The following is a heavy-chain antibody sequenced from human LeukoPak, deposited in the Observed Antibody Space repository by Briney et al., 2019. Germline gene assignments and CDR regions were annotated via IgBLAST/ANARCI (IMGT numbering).Heavy chain of an antibody. CDR1: GFIFNNNA. Sequence: GKSLRLSCAASGFIFNNNAIHWVRQAPGKGLEWVAVISFDGRDKHHADSVKGRFTISRDNSKNTLYLQMSSLRVEDTAMYYCARDLRKSADYYFDYWGQGTLVTVSS. CDR3: ARDLRKSADYYFDY. CDR2: ISFDGRDK. V-gene: IGHV3-30*04. D-gene: IGHD3/OR15-3a*01. J-gene: IGHJ4*02.